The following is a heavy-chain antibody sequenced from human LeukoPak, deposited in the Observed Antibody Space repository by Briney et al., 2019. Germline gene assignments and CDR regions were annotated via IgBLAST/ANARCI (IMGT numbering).Heavy chain of an antibody. D-gene: IGHD5-12*01. V-gene: IGHV4-34*01. CDR3: ARDRLGGYSYVY. CDR2: INHSGST. Sequence: DPSETLSLTCAVYGGSFSGYYWSWIRQPPGKGLEWIGEINHSGSTNYNPSLKSRVTISVDTSKNQFSLKLSSVTAADTAVYYCARDRLGGYSYVYWGQGSLVTVSS. J-gene: IGHJ4*02. CDR1: GGSFSGYY.